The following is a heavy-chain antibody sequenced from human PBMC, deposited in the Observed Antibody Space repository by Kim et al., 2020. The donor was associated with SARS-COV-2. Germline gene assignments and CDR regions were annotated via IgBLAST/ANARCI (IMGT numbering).Heavy chain of an antibody. V-gene: IGHV3-30*18. Sequence: GGSLRLSCAASGFTFSSYGMHWVRQAPGKGLEWVAVISYDGSNKYYADSVKGRFTISRENSKNTLYLQMNSLRAEDTAVYYCAKVHQWLVLWGHFDYWGHGTLVTVSS. CDR3: AKVHQWLVLWGHFDY. CDR1: GFTFSSYG. J-gene: IGHJ4*01. CDR2: ISYDGSNK. D-gene: IGHD6-19*01.